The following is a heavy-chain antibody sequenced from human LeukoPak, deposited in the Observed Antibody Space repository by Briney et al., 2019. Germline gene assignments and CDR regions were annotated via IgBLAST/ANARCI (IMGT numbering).Heavy chain of an antibody. CDR2: ANHSGST. Sequence: SETLSLTCAVYGESFSGYYWTWIRQPPGKGLEWIGEANHSGSTNYNPSLKSRVTISVDTSKNQFSLKLSSVTAADTAVYYCARRTGWLQSSPFDYWGQGTLVTVSS. CDR1: GESFSGYY. V-gene: IGHV4-34*01. D-gene: IGHD5-24*01. CDR3: ARRTGWLQSSPFDY. J-gene: IGHJ4*02.